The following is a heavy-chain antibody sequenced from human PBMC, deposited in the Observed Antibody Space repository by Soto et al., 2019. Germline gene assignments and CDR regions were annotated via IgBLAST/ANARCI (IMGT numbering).Heavy chain of an antibody. Sequence: SETLSLTCTVSGGSIRSGGYYWSWIRQHPGKGLEWIGYIYYSGSTYYNPSLKSRVTISVDTSKNQFSLKLSSVTAADTAVYYCARVDGDPDLYYFDYWGQGTLVTVSS. CDR2: IYYSGST. CDR3: ARVDGDPDLYYFDY. J-gene: IGHJ4*02. CDR1: GGSIRSGGYY. D-gene: IGHD4-17*01. V-gene: IGHV4-31*03.